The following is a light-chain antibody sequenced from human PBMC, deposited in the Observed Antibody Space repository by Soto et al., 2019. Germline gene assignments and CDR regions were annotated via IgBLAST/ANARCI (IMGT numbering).Light chain of an antibody. J-gene: IGKJ3*01. CDR2: AAS. V-gene: IGKV1-39*01. CDR3: QHSFSSPFT. Sequence: DIQMTQSPSSLSASVGDRVSITCRASQSIRSHLNWYQHKPGKAPKVLIYAASSLQGGVPSRFSGSGSGTDFTLNIKRLQPEDFATYYGQHSFSSPFTFGPGTKVDVK. CDR1: QSIRSH.